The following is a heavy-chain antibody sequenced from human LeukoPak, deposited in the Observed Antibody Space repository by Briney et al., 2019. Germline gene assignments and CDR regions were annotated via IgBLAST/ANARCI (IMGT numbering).Heavy chain of an antibody. CDR3: ARRRWLQHHMDV. CDR2: ISAYNGNT. V-gene: IGHV1-18*01. Sequence: ASVKVSCKASGYTFTSYGISWVRQAPGQGLEWMGWISAYNGNTNYAQKLQGRVTITADKSTSTAYMELSSLRSEDTAVYYCARRRWLQHHMDVWGKGTTVTVSS. CDR1: GYTFTSYG. J-gene: IGHJ6*03. D-gene: IGHD5-24*01.